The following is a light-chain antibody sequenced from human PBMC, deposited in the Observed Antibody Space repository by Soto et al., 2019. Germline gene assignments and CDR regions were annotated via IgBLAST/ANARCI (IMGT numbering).Light chain of an antibody. CDR1: SSDVRGYNY. CDR2: EVS. CDR3: SSYTSSSSYV. Sequence: QSVLTQPAAVSGSPGQTITISCTGTSSDVRGYNYVSSYQQHPGKAPKLMIYEVSNRPSGVSNRFSGSKSGNTASLTLSALQAEDEADYYCSSYTSSSSYVFGTGTKVMVL. V-gene: IGLV2-14*01. J-gene: IGLJ1*01.